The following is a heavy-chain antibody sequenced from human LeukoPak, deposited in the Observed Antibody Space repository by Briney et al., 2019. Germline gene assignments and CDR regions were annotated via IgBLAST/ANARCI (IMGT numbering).Heavy chain of an antibody. D-gene: IGHD4-23*01. CDR2: IYYSGST. J-gene: IGHJ4*02. Sequence: SETLSLTCTVSGGSISSYYWSWIRQPPGKGLEWTGYIYYSGSTNYNPSLKSRVTISVDTSKNQFSLKLSSVTAADTAVYYCARHRAPLYGGNFDYWGQGTLVTVSS. V-gene: IGHV4-59*08. CDR1: GGSISSYY. CDR3: ARHRAPLYGGNFDY.